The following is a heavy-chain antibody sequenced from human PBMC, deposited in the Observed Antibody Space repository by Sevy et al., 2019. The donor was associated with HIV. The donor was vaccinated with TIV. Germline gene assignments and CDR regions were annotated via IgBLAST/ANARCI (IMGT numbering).Heavy chain of an antibody. CDR1: GFTFSSYA. CDR2: ISGSGGST. J-gene: IGHJ4*02. V-gene: IGHV3-23*01. Sequence: GESLKISCAASGFTFSSYAMSWVRQAPGKGLEWVSDISGSGGSTYYADSVKGRFTISRDNSKNTLYLQMNSLRAEDTAVYYCAGIFGDLFDYWGQGTLVTVS. D-gene: IGHD3-3*01. CDR3: AGIFGDLFDY.